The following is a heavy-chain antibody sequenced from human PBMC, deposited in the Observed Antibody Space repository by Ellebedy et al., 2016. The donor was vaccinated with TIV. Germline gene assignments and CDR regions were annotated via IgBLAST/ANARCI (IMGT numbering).Heavy chain of an antibody. CDR3: ARDWGIDKIIADY. CDR1: GFTFTNYG. CDR2: ISADSGLT. Sequence: ASVKVSCKTSGFTFTNYGVTWVRQAPGQGLEWVGWISADSGLTKFAQKFVGKVTLTTDTSTSTAYMEVRSLRSDDTAMYYCARDWGIDKIIADYWGQGTQVTVSS. D-gene: IGHD3-16*01. J-gene: IGHJ4*02. V-gene: IGHV1-18*01.